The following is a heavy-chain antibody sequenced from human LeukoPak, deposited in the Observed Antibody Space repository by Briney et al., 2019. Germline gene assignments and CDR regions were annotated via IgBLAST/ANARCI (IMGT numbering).Heavy chain of an antibody. D-gene: IGHD6-25*01. CDR2: ISGSGATT. J-gene: IGHJ4*02. CDR3: AKRFTAAGPNFDS. CDR1: GFTFSSYA. Sequence: PGESLRLSCAASGFTFSSYAMTWVRQAPGKGLEWVSVISGSGATTYYADSVKGRFTISRDNSKNTLYLQMNSLRAEDTAVYYCAKRFTAAGPNFDSWGQGTLVTVSS. V-gene: IGHV3-23*01.